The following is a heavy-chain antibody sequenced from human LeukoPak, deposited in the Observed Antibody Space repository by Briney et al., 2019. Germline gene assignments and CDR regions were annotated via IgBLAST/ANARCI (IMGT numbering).Heavy chain of an antibody. Sequence: GGSLRLSCAASGFTFGSYSMNWVRQAPGKGLEWVSSISSSSSYIYYADSVKGRFTISRDNAKNSLYLQMNSLRAEDTAVYYCARGNYGDYWSDYYYGMDVWGQGTTVTVSS. J-gene: IGHJ6*02. CDR2: ISSSSSYI. CDR3: ARGNYGDYWSDYYYGMDV. D-gene: IGHD4-17*01. CDR1: GFTFGSYS. V-gene: IGHV3-21*01.